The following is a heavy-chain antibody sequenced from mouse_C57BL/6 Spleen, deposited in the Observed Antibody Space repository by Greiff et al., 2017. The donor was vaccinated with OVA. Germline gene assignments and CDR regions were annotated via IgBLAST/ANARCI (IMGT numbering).Heavy chain of an antibody. V-gene: IGHV1-64*01. CDR3: AREGPGRGAMDY. J-gene: IGHJ4*01. D-gene: IGHD4-1*01. CDR1: GYTFTSYW. CDR2: IHPNSGST. Sequence: VQLQQPGAELVKPGASVKLSCKASGYTFTSYWMHWVKQRPGQGLEWIGMIHPNSGSTNYNEKFKSKATLTVDKSSSTAYMQLSSLTSEDSAVYDCAREGPGRGAMDYWGQGTSVTVSS.